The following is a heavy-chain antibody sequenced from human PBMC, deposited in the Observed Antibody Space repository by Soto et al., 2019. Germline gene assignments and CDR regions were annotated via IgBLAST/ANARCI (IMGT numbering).Heavy chain of an antibody. CDR2: INAGNGNT. V-gene: IGHV1-3*01. CDR1: GYTFTSYA. CDR3: AREYYDFWSGYLYNWFDP. Sequence: ASVKVSCKASGYTFTSYAMHWVRQAPGQRLEWMGWINAGNGNTKYSQKFQGRVTITRDTSASTAYMELSSLRSEDTAVYYCAREYYDFWSGYLYNWFDPWGQGTLVTVSS. D-gene: IGHD3-3*01. J-gene: IGHJ5*02.